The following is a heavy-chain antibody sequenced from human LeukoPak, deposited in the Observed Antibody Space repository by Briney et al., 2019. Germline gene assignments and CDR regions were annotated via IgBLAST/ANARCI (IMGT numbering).Heavy chain of an antibody. CDR2: ISSSSSYI. D-gene: IGHD3-16*02. V-gene: IGHV3-21*01. CDR3: ARGRRAARRLRLGELSSRVTYYFDY. Sequence: PGGSLRLSCAASGFTFSSYSMNWVRQAPGKGLEWVSSISSSSSYIYYADSVKGRFTISRDNAKNSLYLQMNSLRAEDTAVYYCARGRRAARRLRLGELSSRVTYYFDYWGQGTLVTVSS. CDR1: GFTFSSYS. J-gene: IGHJ4*02.